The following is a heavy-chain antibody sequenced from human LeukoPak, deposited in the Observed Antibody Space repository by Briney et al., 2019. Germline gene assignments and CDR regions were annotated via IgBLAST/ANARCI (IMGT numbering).Heavy chain of an antibody. V-gene: IGHV1-2*02. CDR3: ARDEVDYYDSSGYSPDY. CDR2: INPNSGGT. Sequence: ASVKVSCKASGYTFTGYYMHWVRQAPGQGLEWMGWINPNSGGTNYAQKFQGRVTMTRDTSISTAYMELSRLRSDGTAVYYCARDEVDYYDSSGYSPDYWGQGTLVTVSS. D-gene: IGHD3-22*01. J-gene: IGHJ4*02. CDR1: GYTFTGYY.